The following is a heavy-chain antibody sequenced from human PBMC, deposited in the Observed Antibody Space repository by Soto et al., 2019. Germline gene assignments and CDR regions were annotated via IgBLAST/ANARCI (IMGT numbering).Heavy chain of an antibody. CDR3: ARDPYSSSWYSPYYFDY. J-gene: IGHJ4*02. D-gene: IGHD6-13*01. CDR1: GFTFSSYS. Sequence: GGSLRLSCAASGFTFSSYSMNWVRQAPGKGLEWVSSISRSSSYIYYADSVKGRFTISRDNAKNSLYLQMNSLRAEDTAVYYCARDPYSSSWYSPYYFDYWGQGTLVTVSS. V-gene: IGHV3-21*01. CDR2: ISRSSSYI.